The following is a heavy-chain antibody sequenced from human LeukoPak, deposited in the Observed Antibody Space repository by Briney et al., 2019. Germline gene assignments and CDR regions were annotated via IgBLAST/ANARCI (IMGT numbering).Heavy chain of an antibody. Sequence: PSETLSLTCAVSGYSISSGYYWGWIRQPPGKGLEWIGSIYHSGSTYYNPSLKSRVTILLDTSKNQFSLKLSSVTAADTAVYYCAREIYYFDYWGQGTLVTVSS. CDR2: IYHSGST. V-gene: IGHV4-38-2*02. CDR3: AREIYYFDY. J-gene: IGHJ4*02. D-gene: IGHD3-3*01. CDR1: GYSISSGYY.